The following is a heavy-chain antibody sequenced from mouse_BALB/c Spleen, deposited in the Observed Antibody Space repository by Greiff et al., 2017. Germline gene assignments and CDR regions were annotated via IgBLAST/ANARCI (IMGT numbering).Heavy chain of an antibody. Sequence: EVQVVESGPELVKPGASVKMSCKASGYTFTSYVMHWVKQKPGQGLEWIGYINPYNDGTKYNEKFKGKATLTSDKSSSTAYMELSSLTSEDSAVYYCAKPGLITTRYAMDYWGQGTSVTVSS. CDR3: AKPGLITTRYAMDY. J-gene: IGHJ4*01. CDR1: GYTFTSYV. V-gene: IGHV1-14*01. CDR2: INPYNDGT. D-gene: IGHD1-1*01.